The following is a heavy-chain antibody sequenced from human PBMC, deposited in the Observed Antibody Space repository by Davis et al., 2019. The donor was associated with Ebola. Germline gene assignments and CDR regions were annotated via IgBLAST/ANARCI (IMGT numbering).Heavy chain of an antibody. D-gene: IGHD3-3*01. CDR1: LYSFLGHY. V-gene: IGHV1-2*02. Sequence: SVPVSCQPSLYSFLGHYILSLRLAPLQRLDWMGSFNPNAGNTKYEQKFQDRITMTRDTSTTTVYLEFSALRSDATAVYYCTRGSGFWSGYLMAYFENWGQGTVVSV. J-gene: IGHJ4*02. CDR2: FNPNAGNT. CDR3: TRGSGFWSGYLMAYFEN.